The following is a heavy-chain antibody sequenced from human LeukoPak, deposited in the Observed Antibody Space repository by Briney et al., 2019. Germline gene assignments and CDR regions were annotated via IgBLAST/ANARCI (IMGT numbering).Heavy chain of an antibody. CDR2: ISSDGSDK. D-gene: IGHD4-17*01. V-gene: IGHV3-30-3*01. CDR3: ARESTVVVYWYFDL. CDR1: GFTFSPHA. Sequence: GRSLRLSCAASGFTFSPHAMHWVRQAPGKGLKWVAVISSDGSDKYYADSVQGRFTISRDNSKNTLYLQMNSLRAEDTAVYYCARESTVVVYWYFDLWGRGTLVTVSS. J-gene: IGHJ2*01.